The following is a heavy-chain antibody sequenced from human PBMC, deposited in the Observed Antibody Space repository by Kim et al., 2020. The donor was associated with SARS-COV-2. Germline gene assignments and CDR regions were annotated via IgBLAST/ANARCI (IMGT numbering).Heavy chain of an antibody. Sequence: SLKRRVTISVDTSKNQFSLKLSSVTAADTAVYYCARVRGLVRGVPGWFDPWGQGTLVTVSS. J-gene: IGHJ5*02. V-gene: IGHV4-39*07. D-gene: IGHD3-10*01. CDR3: ARVRGLVRGVPGWFDP.